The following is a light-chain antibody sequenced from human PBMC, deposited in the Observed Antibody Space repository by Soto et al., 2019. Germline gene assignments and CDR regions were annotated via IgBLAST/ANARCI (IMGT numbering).Light chain of an antibody. CDR3: QQSYNTPLT. V-gene: IGKV1-39*01. CDR2: AAS. J-gene: IGKJ3*01. CDR1: QSISSY. Sequence: IQMTQSPSSLSASVGARVTITCRASQSISSYLNWYQQKPGKAPKLLIYAASSLQSGVPSRFSGIGSGTAFTLTITGLQAEDFATYYCQQSYNTPLTFGPGTKVDI.